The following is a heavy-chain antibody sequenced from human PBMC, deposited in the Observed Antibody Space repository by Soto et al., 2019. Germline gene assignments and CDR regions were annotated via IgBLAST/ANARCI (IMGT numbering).Heavy chain of an antibody. V-gene: IGHV3-33*06. CDR3: AKDLLSGSLIRDAFDI. D-gene: IGHD1-26*01. CDR1: GFTFSSYG. Sequence: PGGSLRLSCAASGFTFSSYGMHWVRQAPGKGLEWVAVIWYDGSNKYYADSVKGRFTISRDNSKNTLYLQMKSLRAEDTAVYYCAKDLLSGSLIRDAFDIRGQGTMVTVSS. J-gene: IGHJ3*02. CDR2: IWYDGSNK.